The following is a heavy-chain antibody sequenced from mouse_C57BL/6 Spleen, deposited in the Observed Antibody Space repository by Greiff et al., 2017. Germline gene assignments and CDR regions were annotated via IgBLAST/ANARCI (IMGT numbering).Heavy chain of an antibody. Sequence: EVHLVESGGGLVKPGGSLKLSCAASGFTFSDYGMHWVRQAPEKGLEWVAYISSGSSTIYYAATVKGRFTISRDTAKNTLFLQLTSLRSEATAMDYYESQTGTGFDYWGQGTTLTVSS. V-gene: IGHV5-17*01. J-gene: IGHJ2*01. D-gene: IGHD4-1*01. CDR1: GFTFSDYG. CDR2: ISSGSSTI. CDR3: ESQTGTGFDY.